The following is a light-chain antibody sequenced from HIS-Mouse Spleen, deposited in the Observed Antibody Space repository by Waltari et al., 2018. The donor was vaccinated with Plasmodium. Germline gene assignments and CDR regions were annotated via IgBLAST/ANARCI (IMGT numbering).Light chain of an antibody. CDR3: CSYAGSSTFVV. CDR2: EGS. J-gene: IGLJ2*01. V-gene: IGLV2-23*03. CDR1: SMYVASSNL. Sequence: QSALTQPASVSGSPGQSIPISCTGTSMYVASSNLVSWYQQHPRKPPKLMMYEGSKRPSGVSNRFSGSKSGNTASLTISGLQAEDEADYYCCSYAGSSTFVVFGGGTKLTVL.